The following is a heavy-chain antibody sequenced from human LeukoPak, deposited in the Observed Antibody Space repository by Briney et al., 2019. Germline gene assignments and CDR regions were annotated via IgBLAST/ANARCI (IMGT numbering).Heavy chain of an antibody. J-gene: IGHJ4*02. CDR1: GFTLSDYY. CDR3: AKSWDGTALDY. Sequence: GGSLRLSCEASGFTLSDYYMTWVRQAPGKGLEWISYIRASGHHLFYADSVRGRFTISRDNAKNSLFLQMDSLRAEDTAVYYCAKSWDGTALDYWGQGTLVTVSS. V-gene: IGHV3-11*01. CDR2: IRASGHHL. D-gene: IGHD6-13*01.